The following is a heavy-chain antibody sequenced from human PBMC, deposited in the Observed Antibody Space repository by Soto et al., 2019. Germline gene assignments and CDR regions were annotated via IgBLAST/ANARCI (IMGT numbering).Heavy chain of an antibody. D-gene: IGHD2-21*02. J-gene: IGHJ4*02. CDR1: GFTFSSYG. V-gene: IGHV3-30*18. CDR3: AKDLGDYYFDY. Sequence: QVQLVESGGGVVQPGRSLRLSCVASGFTFSSYGMHWVRQAPGKGLEWVAVISYDGSNKYYADSVKGRFTISRDNSKNTLYLQMNSLRAEDTAVYYCAKDLGDYYFDYWGQGTLVTVSS. CDR2: ISYDGSNK.